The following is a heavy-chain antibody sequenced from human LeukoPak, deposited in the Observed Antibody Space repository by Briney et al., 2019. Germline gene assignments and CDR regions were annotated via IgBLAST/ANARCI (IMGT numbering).Heavy chain of an antibody. D-gene: IGHD1-26*01. V-gene: IGHV4-34*01. Sequence: SETLSLTCAVYGGSFSGYYWSWIRQPPGKGLEWIGEINHSGSTNYNPSLKSRVTISVDTSKNQFSLKLSSVAAADTAVYYCARLGHRFPVDYWGQGTLVTVSS. CDR3: ARLGHRFPVDY. CDR1: GGSFSGYY. J-gene: IGHJ4*02. CDR2: INHSGST.